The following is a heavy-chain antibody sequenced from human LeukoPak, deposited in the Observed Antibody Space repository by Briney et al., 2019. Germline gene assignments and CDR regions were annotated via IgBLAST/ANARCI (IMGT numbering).Heavy chain of an antibody. J-gene: IGHJ3*02. V-gene: IGHV3-7*01. CDR1: GFTSSSYW. Sequence: GGSLRLSCAASGFTSSSYWMSWVRQAPGKGLEWVANIKQDGSEKYYVDSVKGRFTISRDNAKNSLYLQMNSLRAEDTAVYYCARDLTPPYYYDSSGYYYGFSAFDIWGQGTMVTVSS. D-gene: IGHD3-22*01. CDR3: ARDLTPPYYYDSSGYYYGFSAFDI. CDR2: IKQDGSEK.